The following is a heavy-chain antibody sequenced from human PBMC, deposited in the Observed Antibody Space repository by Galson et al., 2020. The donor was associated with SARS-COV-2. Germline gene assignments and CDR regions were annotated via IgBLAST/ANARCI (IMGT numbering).Heavy chain of an antibody. D-gene: IGHD6-13*01. V-gene: IGHV3-21*01. CDR2: NSISSSNI. J-gene: IGHJ6*02. CDR3: ASIAAAGTLSYYYGMDV. Sequence: GRFVRISVAASGLTLNSYSMTWVRQAPGKGLEWVPSNSISSSNIYYADSVKGRFTISRDNAKNSLYLQMNSLRAEDTAVYYCASIAAAGTLSYYYGMDVWGQVTTVTVSS. CDR1: GLTLNSYS.